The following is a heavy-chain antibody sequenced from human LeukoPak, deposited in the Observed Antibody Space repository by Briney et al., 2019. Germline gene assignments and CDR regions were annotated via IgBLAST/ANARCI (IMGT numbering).Heavy chain of an antibody. J-gene: IGHJ4*02. CDR1: GFTVSTSV. CDR3: AKDLLYGDYVVFDY. V-gene: IGHV3-30*18. D-gene: IGHD4-17*01. Sequence: GGSLRLSCAASGFTVSTSVMHWVRQAPGKGLDWVAIIPFDGSNKYYTDSVKGRFTISRDNSKNTLYLQMNSLRAEDTAVYYCAKDLLYGDYVVFDYWGQGTLVTVSS. CDR2: IPFDGSNK.